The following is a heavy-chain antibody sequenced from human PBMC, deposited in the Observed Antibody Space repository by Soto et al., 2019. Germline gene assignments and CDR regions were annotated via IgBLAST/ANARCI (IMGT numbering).Heavy chain of an antibody. CDR3: VKDPRSAMIVVVTHYPFDY. CDR1: GFTFSSYA. V-gene: IGHV3-64D*06. CDR2: ISSNGGST. J-gene: IGHJ4*02. Sequence: GSLRLSCSASGFTFSSYAMHWVRQAPGKGLEYVSAISSNGGSTYYADSVKGRFTISRDNSKNTLYLQMSSLRAEDTAVYYCVKDPRSAMIVVVTHYPFDYWGQGTLVTVSS. D-gene: IGHD3-22*01.